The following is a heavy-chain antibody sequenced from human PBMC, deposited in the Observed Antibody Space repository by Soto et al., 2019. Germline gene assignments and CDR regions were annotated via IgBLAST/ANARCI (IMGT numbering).Heavy chain of an antibody. D-gene: IGHD2-2*01. J-gene: IGHJ4*02. CDR3: AKYRRTEAEGFTLDY. V-gene: IGHV4-59*01. Sequence: NPSAPLSLTCPVSGDSINNYYWSWIRQPPGKRLEWIGYIYYTGSPTYNPSLESRVTMSVDTSKNQFSLKLNSVNAADTAVYYCAKYRRTEAEGFTLDYWGRGTLVTVSS. CDR1: GDSINNYY. CDR2: IYYTGSP.